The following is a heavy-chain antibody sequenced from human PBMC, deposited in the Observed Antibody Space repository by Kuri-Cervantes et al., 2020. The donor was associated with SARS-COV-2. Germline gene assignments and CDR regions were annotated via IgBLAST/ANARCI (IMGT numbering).Heavy chain of an antibody. CDR1: GFTFSSYA. Sequence: GESLKISCAASGFTFSSYAMSWVRQAPGKGLEWVSAISGSGGSTYYADSVKGRFTISRDNSKNTLYLQMNSLRAEDTAVYYCVREARRGGAFDIWGQGTMVTVSS. D-gene: IGHD1-14*01. CDR3: VREARRGGAFDI. CDR2: ISGSGGST. V-gene: IGHV3-23*01. J-gene: IGHJ3*02.